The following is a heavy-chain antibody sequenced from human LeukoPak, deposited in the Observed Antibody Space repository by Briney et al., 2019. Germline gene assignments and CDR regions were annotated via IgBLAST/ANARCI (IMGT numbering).Heavy chain of an antibody. CDR2: IYYSGST. CDR1: GGSVSSSSYY. V-gene: IGHV4-39*01. Sequence: SETLSLTCTVSGGSVSSSSYYWGWIRQPPGKGLEWIGSIYYSGSTYYNPSLKSRVTISVDTSKNQFSLKLSSVTAADTAVYYCARRFLEWGIDYWGQGTLVTVSS. CDR3: ARRFLEWGIDY. D-gene: IGHD3-3*01. J-gene: IGHJ4*02.